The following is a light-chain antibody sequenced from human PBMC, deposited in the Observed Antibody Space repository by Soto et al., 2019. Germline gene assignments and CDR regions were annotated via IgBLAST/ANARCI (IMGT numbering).Light chain of an antibody. CDR1: HSLVYTNGATY. V-gene: IGKV2-30*01. CDR3: MRGAHWPRP. Sequence: DLVMTQCTLSLPVNLGQPASLSCLSSHSLVYTNGATYLNWFQQRPGQSPRRLIYQVSYRDSGVPDRFSGSGSGTGFTLNTSWVEAEDVAVYLCMRGAHWPRPFAGGTKVDIK. CDR2: QVS. J-gene: IGKJ4*02.